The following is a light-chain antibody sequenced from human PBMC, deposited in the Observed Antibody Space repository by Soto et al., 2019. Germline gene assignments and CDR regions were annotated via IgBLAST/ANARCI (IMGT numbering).Light chain of an antibody. CDR2: GAS. CDR3: QQYASSPLT. V-gene: IGKV3-20*01. Sequence: EIVLTQSPGTLSLSPGERATLSCRASQSVSSNYLAWYQQKPGQAPRLLIYGASSRATGIPDRFSGSGSGTDFTLTISRPEPEDFAVYHCQQYASSPLTFGGGTKEEIK. CDR1: QSVSSNY. J-gene: IGKJ4*01.